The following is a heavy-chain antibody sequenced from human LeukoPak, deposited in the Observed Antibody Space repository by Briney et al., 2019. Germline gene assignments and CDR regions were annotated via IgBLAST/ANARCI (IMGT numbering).Heavy chain of an antibody. CDR3: ASTPGGSPVDYYDSSGYEYYFDY. V-gene: IGHV1-69*05. CDR1: GFTFTSYY. D-gene: IGHD3-22*01. J-gene: IGHJ4*02. Sequence: GASVKVSCKASGFTFTSYYMHWVRQAPGQGLEWMGGIIPIFGTANYAQKFQGRVTITTDESTSTAYMELSSLRSEDTAVYYCASTPGGSPVDYYDSSGYEYYFDYWGQGTLVTVSS. CDR2: IIPIFGTA.